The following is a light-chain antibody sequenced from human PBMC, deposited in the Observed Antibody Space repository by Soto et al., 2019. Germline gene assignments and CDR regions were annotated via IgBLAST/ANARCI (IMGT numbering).Light chain of an antibody. CDR1: QSVSSSQ. CDR3: QQYVTSPHT. Sequence: EIVLTQSPGTLSLSPGESATLSCRASQSVSSSQVAWYQLKPGQAPRLLIYGASSRATGIPDRFSGVGSETDFTLTISRLEPEDFAVYYCQQYVTSPHTFGQGTKLEIK. V-gene: IGKV3-20*01. J-gene: IGKJ2*01. CDR2: GAS.